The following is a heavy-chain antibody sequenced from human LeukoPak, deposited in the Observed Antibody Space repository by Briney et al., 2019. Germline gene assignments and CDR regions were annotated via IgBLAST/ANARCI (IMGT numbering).Heavy chain of an antibody. CDR2: IISSGSTM. D-gene: IGHD3-22*01. Sequence: GGSLRLSCAASGFTFGSYEMNWVRQAPGKGLEWVAYIISSGSTMYYADSVKGRFTISRDNAKNSLYLQMNSLRAEDTAVYYCATDSSGYGGWFDPWGQGTLVTVSS. CDR3: ATDSSGYGGWFDP. J-gene: IGHJ5*02. V-gene: IGHV3-48*03. CDR1: GFTFGSYE.